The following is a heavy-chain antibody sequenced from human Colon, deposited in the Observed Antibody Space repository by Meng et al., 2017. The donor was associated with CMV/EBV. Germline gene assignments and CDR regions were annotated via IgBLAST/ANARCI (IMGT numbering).Heavy chain of an antibody. J-gene: IGHJ3*02. CDR3: AREKEGGMSTISAFDI. CDR2: TYSSGST. Sequence: GGSLRLSCAASGFTFSSYAMHWVRQAPGKGLEWVTITYSSGSTEYADSVKGRFTISRDNSKNTLYLQMNSLRAEDTAVYYCAREKEGGMSTISAFDIWGQGTMVTVSS. V-gene: IGHV3-NL1*01. D-gene: IGHD5-24*01. CDR1: GFTFSSYA.